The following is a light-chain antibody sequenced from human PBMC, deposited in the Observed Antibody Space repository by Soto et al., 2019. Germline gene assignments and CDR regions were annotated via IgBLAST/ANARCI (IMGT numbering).Light chain of an antibody. CDR1: SIDVDDY. CDR3: CAHVGSSTYV. V-gene: IGLV2-11*01. Sequence: QSVLTQPRSVSGSPGQSVTISGSGTSIDVDDYVSWYQQHPGKAPKVIIYDVTERPSGVPDRFSGSKSGNAASLTVSGPQAEDEADYYCCAHVGSSTYVFGSGTKVTVL. CDR2: DVT. J-gene: IGLJ1*01.